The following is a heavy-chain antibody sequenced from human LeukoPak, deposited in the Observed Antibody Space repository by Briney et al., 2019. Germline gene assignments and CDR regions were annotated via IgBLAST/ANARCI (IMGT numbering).Heavy chain of an antibody. CDR3: TRRFGGHSGWAGYHDS. CDR1: GFSFSAYT. D-gene: IGHD6-19*01. CDR2: IRSDGSST. J-gene: IGHJ4*02. Sequence: PGGSLRLSCVASGFSFSAYTMHWVRQAPGEGLEYVSVIRSDGSSTFQPNSVKGRFTISRDNSKSTLYLQMGSLRAEDTAVYYCTRRFGGHSGWAGYHDSWGQGTLVTVSS. V-gene: IGHV3-64*01.